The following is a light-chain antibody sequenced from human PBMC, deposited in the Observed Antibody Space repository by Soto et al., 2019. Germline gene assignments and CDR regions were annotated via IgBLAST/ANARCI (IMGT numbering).Light chain of an antibody. CDR2: GAS. V-gene: IGKV3-20*01. CDR3: QQYDGFPRT. CDR1: QSVSSGY. J-gene: IGKJ1*01. Sequence: EIVLTQSPGTLSLSPGKRATLSCRASQSVSSGYLAWYQQKPGQAPRLLISGASRRATGIPDRFSGSGSGTDFTLTISRLEPEDFAVYYCQQYDGFPRTFGQGTRVEIK.